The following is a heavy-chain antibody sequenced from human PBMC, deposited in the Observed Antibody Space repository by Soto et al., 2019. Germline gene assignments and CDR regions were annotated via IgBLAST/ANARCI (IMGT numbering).Heavy chain of an antibody. V-gene: IGHV4-38-2*01. J-gene: IGHJ5*02. CDR1: GYSISSVYY. D-gene: IGHD3-3*01. Sequence: SETLSLTCAGSGYSISSVYYWGLIRQPPGKGLEWIGRIYSSGSTKYNPALQSRVTMSLDTSNNQFSLRLTSVTAADTAVYYCARSQRFSDWFAPWGQGNLVTGFS. CDR2: IYSSGST. CDR3: ARSQRFSDWFAP.